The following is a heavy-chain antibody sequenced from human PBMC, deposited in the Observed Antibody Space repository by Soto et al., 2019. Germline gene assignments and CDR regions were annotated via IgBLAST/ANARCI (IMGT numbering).Heavy chain of an antibody. D-gene: IGHD3-22*01. V-gene: IGHV3-30*18. CDR2: ISYDGSNK. CDR1: GFTFSSYG. J-gene: IGHJ4*02. CDR3: AKDRARGITMIVVVTPIDY. Sequence: GGSLRLSCAASGFTFSSYGMHWVRQAPGKGLEWVAVISYDGSNKYYADSVKGRFTISRDNSKNTLYLQMNSLRAEDTAVYYCAKDRARGITMIVVVTPIDYWGQGTLVTVSS.